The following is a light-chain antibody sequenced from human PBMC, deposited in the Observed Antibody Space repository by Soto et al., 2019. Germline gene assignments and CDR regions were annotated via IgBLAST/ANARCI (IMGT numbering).Light chain of an antibody. J-gene: IGLJ2*01. V-gene: IGLV2-8*01. CDR2: EVT. CDR3: TSYAGNTHVV. Sequence: QSALTQLPSASGSPGQSVTISCTGTSSDVGGYNFVSWYQQYPGKAPRLLIYEVTKRPSGVPDRFSGSRSGNTPSLTVSGLQTEDEADYYCTSYAGNTHVVFGAGTKLTVL. CDR1: SSDVGGYNF.